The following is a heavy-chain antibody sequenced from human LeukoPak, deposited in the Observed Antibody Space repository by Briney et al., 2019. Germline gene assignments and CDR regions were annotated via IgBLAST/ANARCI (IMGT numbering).Heavy chain of an antibody. CDR3: AREFKHYYGSGKYGLDV. D-gene: IGHD3-10*01. J-gene: IGHJ6*02. Sequence: PGGSLRLSCAASGFTFSSYAMHWVRQAPGKGLEWVAVISYDGSNKYYADSVKGRFTISRDNSKNTLYLQMNSLRAEDTAVYYCAREFKHYYGSGKYGLDVWGQGTTVTVSS. V-gene: IGHV3-30*04. CDR1: GFTFSSYA. CDR2: ISYDGSNK.